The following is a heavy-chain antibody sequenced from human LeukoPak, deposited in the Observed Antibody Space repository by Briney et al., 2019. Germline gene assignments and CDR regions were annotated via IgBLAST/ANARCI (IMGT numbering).Heavy chain of an antibody. CDR1: GFTFSNYW. D-gene: IGHD2-15*01. CDR3: AKAVNLYYYYGVDV. Sequence: GGSLRLSCAASGFTFSNYWMHWVRQAPGKGLEWVSAISGSGANTYHAGSVKGRFTISRDNSKNTLYLQMNSLRAEDTAVYYCAKAVNLYYYYGVDVWGQGTTVTVSS. CDR2: ISGSGANT. V-gene: IGHV3-23*01. J-gene: IGHJ6*02.